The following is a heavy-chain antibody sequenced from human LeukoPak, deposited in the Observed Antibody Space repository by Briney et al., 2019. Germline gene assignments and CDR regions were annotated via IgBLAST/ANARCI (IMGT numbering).Heavy chain of an antibody. CDR2: IRSKANSYAT. V-gene: IGHV3-73*01. CDR3: AERDWTYCSSISCLYFDY. D-gene: IGHD2-2*01. J-gene: IGHJ4*02. CDR1: GFTFSGSA. Sequence: GGSLKLSCAASGFTFSGSAMHWVRQASGKGLEWVGRIRSKANSYATAYAASVKGRFTISRDDSKNTLYLQMNSLRAEDTAVYYCAERDWTYCSSISCLYFDYWGQGTLVTVSS.